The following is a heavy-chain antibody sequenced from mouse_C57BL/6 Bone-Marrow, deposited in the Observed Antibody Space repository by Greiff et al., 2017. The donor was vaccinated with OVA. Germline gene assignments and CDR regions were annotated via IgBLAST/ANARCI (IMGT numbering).Heavy chain of an antibody. Sequence: DVQLVESGGGLVQPGGSLQLSCAASGFTFSDYYMYWVRQTPEKRLEWVAYISNGGGSTYYPDTVKGRFTISRDNAKNTLYLQMSRLKSEDTAMYYCARHSLLWGLYAMDYWGQGTSVTVSS. CDR3: ARHSLLWGLYAMDY. V-gene: IGHV5-12*01. CDR1: GFTFSDYY. J-gene: IGHJ4*01. D-gene: IGHD2-1*01. CDR2: ISNGGGST.